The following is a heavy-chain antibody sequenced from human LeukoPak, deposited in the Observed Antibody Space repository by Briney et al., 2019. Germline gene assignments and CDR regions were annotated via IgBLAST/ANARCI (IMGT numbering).Heavy chain of an antibody. CDR2: IKGDGSEK. D-gene: IGHD6-13*01. CDR3: ARDGPATDTDLDR. J-gene: IGHJ5*02. CDR1: GFSFSSHW. V-gene: IGHV3-7*01. Sequence: PGGSLRLSCAASGFSFSSHWMNWVRQAPGKGLQWVATIKGDGSEKFYVDSVKGRFTISRDNAKNSLYLQMNILRAEDTAVYYCARDGPATDTDLDRWGQGTLVIVSS.